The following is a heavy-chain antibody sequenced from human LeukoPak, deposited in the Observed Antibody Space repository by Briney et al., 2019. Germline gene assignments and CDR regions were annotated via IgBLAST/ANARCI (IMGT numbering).Heavy chain of an antibody. CDR1: GFTFSDPY. J-gene: IGHJ4*02. CDR2: IGGGGYTI. Sequence: GGSLRLSCAASGFTFSDPYMSWIRQAPGKGLEWVSYIGGGGYTIYYADSVKGRFTISRDNAKNSLYLQMNSLRAEDTAVYYCARVGGNSDHDYWGQGTLVTVSS. D-gene: IGHD4-23*01. CDR3: ARVGGNSDHDY. V-gene: IGHV3-11*01.